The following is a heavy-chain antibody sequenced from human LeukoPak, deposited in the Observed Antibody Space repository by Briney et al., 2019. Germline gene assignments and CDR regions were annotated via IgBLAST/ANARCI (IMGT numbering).Heavy chain of an antibody. D-gene: IGHD3-10*01. J-gene: IGHJ5*02. V-gene: IGHV3-33*01. CDR1: GFTVGDYA. CDR2: IWYDGSNK. CDR3: ARGPGRPSYNWFDP. Sequence: GGALRLSCTISGFTVGDYAMSWFRQAPGKGLEWVAVIWYDGSNKYYADSVKGRFTISRDNSKNTLYLQMNSLRAEDTAVYYCARGPGRPSYNWFDPWGQGTLVTVSS.